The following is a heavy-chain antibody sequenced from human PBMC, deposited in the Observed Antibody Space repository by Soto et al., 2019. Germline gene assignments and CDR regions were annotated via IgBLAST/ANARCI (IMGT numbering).Heavy chain of an antibody. V-gene: IGHV4-59*01. CDR1: GGSISSYY. Sequence: SETLSLTCSVSGGSISSYYWSWIRQPPGKGLEWIGYIYYSGITKYNPSLKSRVTVSIDTSKNQISLKLSSVTAADTAVYYCARGEYYYYYYMDVWGKGTTVTVSS. CDR2: IYYSGIT. CDR3: ARGEYYYYYYMDV. J-gene: IGHJ6*03.